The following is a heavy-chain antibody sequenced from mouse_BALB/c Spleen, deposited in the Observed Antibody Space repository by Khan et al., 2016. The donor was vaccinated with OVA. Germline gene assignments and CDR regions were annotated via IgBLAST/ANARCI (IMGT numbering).Heavy chain of an antibody. CDR3: ARSPPVGDLWFAY. CDR1: GYSITSDYA. D-gene: IGHD3-3*01. CDR2: ISYSGST. V-gene: IGHV3-2*02. Sequence: EVQLQESGPGLVKPSQSLSLTCTVTGYSITSDYAWNWIRQFPGNKLEWMGYISYSGSTSYNPSLKSRISITRDTSKNQFFLQLNSVTTTDTATYYGARSPPVGDLWFAYWGQGTLVTVSA. J-gene: IGHJ3*01.